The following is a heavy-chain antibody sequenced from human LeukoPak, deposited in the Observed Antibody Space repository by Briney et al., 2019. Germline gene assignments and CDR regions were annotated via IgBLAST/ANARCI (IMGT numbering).Heavy chain of an antibody. V-gene: IGHV3-7*01. D-gene: IGHD3-10*01. CDR2: IKQDGSEK. J-gene: IGHJ5*02. Sequence: PGGSLRLSCAASGFTFTTYWMSWVRQPPGKGLEWVANIKQDGSEKYYVDSVKGRFTISRDNAKNSLYLQMNSLRAEDTAVYYCARDRLYYHSSGSYNGLDPWGQGTLVTVSS. CDR3: ARDRLYYHSSGSYNGLDP. CDR1: GFTFTTYW.